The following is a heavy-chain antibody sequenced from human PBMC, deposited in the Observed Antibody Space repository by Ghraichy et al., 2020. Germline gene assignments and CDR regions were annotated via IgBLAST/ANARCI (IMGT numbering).Heavy chain of an antibody. CDR3: AREKYYDFWSGVPGWFDP. CDR1: GGSISSGGYS. V-gene: IGHV4-30-4*07. Sequence: SQTLSLTCAVAGGSISSGGYSWSWIRQPPGKGLEWIGYVHYSGISYYNPSLKRRVTISGDTSKNQFSLKLRSVTAADTAVYYCAREKYYDFWSGVPGWFDPWGQGILVTVSS. J-gene: IGHJ5*02. CDR2: VHYSGIS. D-gene: IGHD3-3*01.